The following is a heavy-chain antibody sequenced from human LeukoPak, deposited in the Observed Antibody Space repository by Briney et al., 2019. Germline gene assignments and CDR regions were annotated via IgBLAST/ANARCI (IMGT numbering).Heavy chain of an antibody. J-gene: IGHJ4*02. CDR3: AREGPSVTPYY. Sequence: AGGSLRLSCTASGFKFSSNWMSWVRQAPGKGLEWVANIKQDGSEKYYVDSVKGRFTISRDNAENSLYLQMNSLRAEDTAVYYCAREGPSVTPYYWGQGTLVTVSS. V-gene: IGHV3-7*01. CDR2: IKQDGSEK. D-gene: IGHD4-17*01. CDR1: GFKFSSNW.